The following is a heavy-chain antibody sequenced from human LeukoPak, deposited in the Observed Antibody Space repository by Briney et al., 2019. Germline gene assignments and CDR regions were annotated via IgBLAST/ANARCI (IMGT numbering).Heavy chain of an antibody. V-gene: IGHV3-38*03. Sequence: GGSLLLSCAASGFTVSSNEMSWVRQAPGKGLECVSSISGDSTHYSDSVKGRFTISRDNSKNPLYLQMNSLRAEDTAVYYCARRAGAYLHPYDYWGQGTLVTVSS. D-gene: IGHD4/OR15-4a*01. CDR1: GFTVSSNE. J-gene: IGHJ4*02. CDR3: ARRAGAYLHPYDY. CDR2: ISGDST.